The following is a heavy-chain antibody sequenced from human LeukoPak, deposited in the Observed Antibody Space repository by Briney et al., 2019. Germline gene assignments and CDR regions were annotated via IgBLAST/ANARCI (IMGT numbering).Heavy chain of an antibody. CDR2: ISWNSGST. CDR1: GFTFDDYA. J-gene: IGHJ4*02. CDR3: VRDVSLGFCSGGACSAHFDY. V-gene: IGHV3-9*03. D-gene: IGHD2-15*01. Sequence: GGSLRLSCAASGFTFDDYAMQWVRQAPGKGLEWVSGISWNSGSTVYVDSVKGRFTISRDNAKNSLYLQMFSLRPEDMALYYCVRDVSLGFCSGGACSAHFDYWGQGTLVIVSS.